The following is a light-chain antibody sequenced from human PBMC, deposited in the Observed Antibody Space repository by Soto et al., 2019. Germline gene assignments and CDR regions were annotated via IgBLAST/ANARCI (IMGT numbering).Light chain of an antibody. CDR1: SSDVGGYNY. Sequence: QSALTQPRPVSGSPGQSVSISCTGTSSDVGGYNYVSWYQQHPGKAPKVMIYDVNKRPSGVPDRFSGSKSGNTASLTISGLQSEDEADYCCCSYAGRYTYVFGTGTKVTVL. V-gene: IGLV2-11*01. CDR2: DVN. J-gene: IGLJ1*01. CDR3: CSYAGRYTYV.